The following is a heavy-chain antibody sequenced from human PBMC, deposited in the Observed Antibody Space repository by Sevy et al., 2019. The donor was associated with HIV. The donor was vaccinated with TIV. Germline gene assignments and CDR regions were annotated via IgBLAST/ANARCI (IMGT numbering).Heavy chain of an antibody. CDR1: GFTFSPSS. CDR3: VKERVGYISSWYYFDY. Sequence: GGSLRLSCAASGFTFSPSSLSWVRQAPGKGLEWVAVINNSGGSTDYADSVRGRFSISRDNPNVYLEMNSLRVEDTAVYYCVKERVGYISSWYYFDYWGQGTLVTVSS. CDR2: INNSGGST. D-gene: IGHD6-13*01. J-gene: IGHJ4*02. V-gene: IGHV3-23*01.